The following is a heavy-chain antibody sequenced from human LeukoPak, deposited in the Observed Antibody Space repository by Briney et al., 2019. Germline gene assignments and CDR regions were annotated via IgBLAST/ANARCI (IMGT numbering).Heavy chain of an antibody. CDR2: IYYSGRT. Sequence: KPSETLSLTCTVSGGSISSYYWDWIRQPPGKGLEWIGSIYYSGRTYYNPSPRSRVSISVDTSKNQFSLNLNSVTAADTAVYYCARRPRSYFDYWGQGTLVTVSS. J-gene: IGHJ4*02. D-gene: IGHD6-6*01. CDR1: GGSISSYY. CDR3: ARRPRSYFDY. V-gene: IGHV4-39*01.